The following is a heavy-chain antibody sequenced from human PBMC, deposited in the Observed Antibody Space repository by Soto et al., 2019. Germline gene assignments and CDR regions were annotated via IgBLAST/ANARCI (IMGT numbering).Heavy chain of an antibody. CDR1: GASISSNY. Sequence: SETLSLTCTVSGASISSNYWSWVRQPPGKGLEWIGFIYYSGTTNYNPSLKSRVTISVDTSKNQFSLKLSSVTAADTAVYYCARARGYCSGGSCIPDYWGQGTLVTVSS. J-gene: IGHJ4*02. CDR3: ARARGYCSGGSCIPDY. CDR2: IYYSGTT. D-gene: IGHD2-15*01. V-gene: IGHV4-59*01.